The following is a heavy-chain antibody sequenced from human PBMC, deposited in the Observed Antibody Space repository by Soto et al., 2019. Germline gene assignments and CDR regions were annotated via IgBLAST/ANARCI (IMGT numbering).Heavy chain of an antibody. CDR3: ARDRDPGQWLTTDNFDY. CDR2: IWYHGNNK. CDR1: GFTFSSYG. V-gene: IGHV3-33*01. D-gene: IGHD6-19*01. J-gene: IGHJ4*02. Sequence: QVQLVESGGGVVQPGRSLRLSCAASGFTFSSYGMHWVRQAPGKGLEWVAVIWYHGNNKYYADSVKGRFTISRDNSKNTLYLQMNSVRAEDTALYYCARDRDPGQWLTTDNFDYWGQGTLVTVSS.